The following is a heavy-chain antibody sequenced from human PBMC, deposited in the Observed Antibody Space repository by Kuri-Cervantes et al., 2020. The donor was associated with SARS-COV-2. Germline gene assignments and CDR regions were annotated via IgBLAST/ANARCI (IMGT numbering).Heavy chain of an antibody. D-gene: IGHD3-3*01. CDR1: VCTFSSYA. CDR2: IIPILGIA. CDR3: ARDGGTYYDFWSGYHGRGMDV. V-gene: IGHV1-69*04. J-gene: IGHJ6*02. Sequence: SGNVCCKPSVCTFSSYAISWVRQAPGQGLEWMGRIIPILGIANYAQKFQGRVTITADKSTSTAYMELSSLRSEDTAVYYCARDGGTYYDFWSGYHGRGMDVWGQGTTVTDSS.